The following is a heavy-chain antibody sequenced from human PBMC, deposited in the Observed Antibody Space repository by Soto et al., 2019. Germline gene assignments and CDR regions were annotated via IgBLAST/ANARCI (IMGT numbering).Heavy chain of an antibody. CDR3: TRGEQFLEWLLLFDY. CDR1: GFTFGDYA. Sequence: GGSLRLSCTASGFTFGDYAMSWVRQAPGKGLEWVGFIRSKAYGGTTEYAASVKGRFTISRDDSKSIAYLQMNSLKTEDTAVYYCTRGEQFLEWLLLFDYWGQGTLVTVSS. CDR2: IRSKAYGGTT. D-gene: IGHD3-3*01. J-gene: IGHJ4*02. V-gene: IGHV3-49*04.